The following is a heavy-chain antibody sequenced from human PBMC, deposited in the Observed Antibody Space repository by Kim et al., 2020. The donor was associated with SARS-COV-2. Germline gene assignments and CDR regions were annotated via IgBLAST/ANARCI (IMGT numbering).Heavy chain of an antibody. D-gene: IGHD2-8*02. V-gene: IGHV1-18*01. CDR1: GYTFNNYG. J-gene: IGHJ3*02. Sequence: ASVKVSCNASGYTFNNYGLTWVRQAPGQGLEWMGWVSAYNDNTNYAQKFQGRVTMTKDISTSTAYMELRSLRSDDTAMYYCARRIHWYDGFDIWGQGTMV. CDR3: ARRIHWYDGFDI. CDR2: VSAYNDNT.